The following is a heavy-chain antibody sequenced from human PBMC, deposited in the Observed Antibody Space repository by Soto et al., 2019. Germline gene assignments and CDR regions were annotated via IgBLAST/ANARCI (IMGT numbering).Heavy chain of an antibody. CDR1: GYSFTSYW. V-gene: IGHV5-51*01. D-gene: IGHD6-19*01. CDR2: IYPGDSDT. Sequence: GESLKISCKGSGYSFTSYWIGWVRQMPGKGLEWMGIIYPGDSDTRYSPSFQGQVTISADKSISTAYLQWSSLKASYTAMYYCARVATREGSGWYYFDYWGQVTLVTVSS. CDR3: ARVATREGSGWYYFDY. J-gene: IGHJ4*02.